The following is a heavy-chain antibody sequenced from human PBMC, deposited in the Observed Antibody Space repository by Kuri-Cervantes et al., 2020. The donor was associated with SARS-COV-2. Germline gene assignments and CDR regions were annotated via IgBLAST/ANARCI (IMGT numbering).Heavy chain of an antibody. D-gene: IGHD3-3*01. CDR3: ATPRNFWSGPFDY. J-gene: IGHJ4*02. CDR1: GFTFDDYT. V-gene: IGHV3-43*01. Sequence: GGSLRLSCAASGFTFDDYTMHWVRQAPGKGLEWLSLISWDGTSSYYADSVKGRFTISRDNSKNTLYLQMNSLRAEDTAVYYCATPRNFWSGPFDYWGQGTLVTVSS. CDR2: ISWDGTSS.